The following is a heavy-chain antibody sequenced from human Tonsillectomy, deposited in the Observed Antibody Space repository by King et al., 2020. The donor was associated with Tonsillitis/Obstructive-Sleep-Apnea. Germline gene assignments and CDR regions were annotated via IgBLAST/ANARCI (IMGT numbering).Heavy chain of an antibody. CDR2: IVVCSGNK. CDR3: AAEVDYYDSSGYYYFDY. CDR1: GFTFTSSA. J-gene: IGHJ4*02. Sequence: IQLVQSGPEVKKPGTSVKVSCKASGFTFTSSAGQWVRQAGGQRLEWIGWIVVCSGNKNYAQKFQERSTITRDMSTSTAYMELRSRRSEDTAVYYCAAEVDYYDSSGYYYFDYWGQGTLVTVSS. V-gene: IGHV1-58*01. D-gene: IGHD3-22*01.